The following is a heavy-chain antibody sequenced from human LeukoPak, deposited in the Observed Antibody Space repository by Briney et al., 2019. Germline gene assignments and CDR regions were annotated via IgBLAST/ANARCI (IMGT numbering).Heavy chain of an antibody. CDR1: GFTFSSYA. D-gene: IGHD2-2*01. J-gene: IGHJ4*02. V-gene: IGHV3-23*01. CDR3: AKRGFKVVVPAVGFDY. Sequence: GGSLRLSCAASGFTFSSYAMSWVRQAPGKGLEWASAISGSGGSTYYADSVKGRFTISRDNSKNTLYLQMNSLRAEDTAVYYCAKRGFKVVVPAVGFDYWGQGTLVTVSS. CDR2: ISGSGGST.